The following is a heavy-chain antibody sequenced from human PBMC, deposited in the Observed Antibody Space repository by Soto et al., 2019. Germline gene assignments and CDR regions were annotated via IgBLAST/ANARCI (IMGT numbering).Heavy chain of an antibody. CDR3: ASQNSGYELYYYYYYMDV. Sequence: PSGTLSLTCTVSGGSISSYYWSWIRQPPGKGLEWIGYIYYSGSTNYNPSLKSRVTISVDTSKNQFSLKLSSVTAADTAVYYCASQNSGYELYYYYYYMDVWGKGTTVTVSS. D-gene: IGHD5-12*01. J-gene: IGHJ6*03. CDR2: IYYSGST. CDR1: GGSISSYY. V-gene: IGHV4-59*08.